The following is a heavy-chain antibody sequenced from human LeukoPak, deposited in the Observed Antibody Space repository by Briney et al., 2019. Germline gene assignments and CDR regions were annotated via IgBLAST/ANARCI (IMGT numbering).Heavy chain of an antibody. J-gene: IGHJ4*02. V-gene: IGHV3-7*01. CDR3: ARDRIPGYCTSGSCTTDY. CDR1: GFSFSSYW. Sequence: GGSLRLSCAASGFSFSSYWMSWVRQAPGKGLEWVAHIKQDGSEKYYVDSVEGRFTISRDNAKNSLYLQMNSLRAEDTAVYYCARDRIPGYCTSGSCTTDYWGQGTLVTVSS. D-gene: IGHD2-15*01. CDR2: IKQDGSEK.